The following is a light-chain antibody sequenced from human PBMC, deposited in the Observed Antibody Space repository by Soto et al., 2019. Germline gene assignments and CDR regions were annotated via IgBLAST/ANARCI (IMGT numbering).Light chain of an antibody. CDR3: QQTYSTPPT. V-gene: IGKV3-15*01. CDR2: YAS. CDR1: LTVATN. J-gene: IGKJ2*01. Sequence: DIVMTQSPATLSVSPGERATLSCRASLTVATNLAWYQQKPGQAPRLLIYYASTRATGIPARFSGSGSVKEFTLTISSVQSEDFATYYCQQTYSTPPTFGQGTTLEIK.